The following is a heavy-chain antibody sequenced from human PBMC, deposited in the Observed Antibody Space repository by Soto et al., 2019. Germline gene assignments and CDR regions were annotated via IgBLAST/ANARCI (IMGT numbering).Heavy chain of an antibody. Sequence: PGGSLRLSCAASGFTLSTDTMNWVRQAPGKGLEWVAVISYDGSNKYYADSVKGRFTISRDNSKNTLYLQMNSLRVEDTALYYCAREQVWGRGTLVTVSS. CDR3: AREQV. CDR1: GFTLSTDT. CDR2: ISYDGSNK. J-gene: IGHJ4*02. V-gene: IGHV3-30*07.